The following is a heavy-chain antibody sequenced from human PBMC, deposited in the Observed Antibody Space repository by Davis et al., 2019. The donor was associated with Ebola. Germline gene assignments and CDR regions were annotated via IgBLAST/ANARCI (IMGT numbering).Heavy chain of an antibody. CDR1: GFTFSSYG. Sequence: GGSLRLSCAASGFTFSSYGMHWVRQAPGKGLEWVAVIWYDGSNKYYADSVKGRFTISRDNSKNTLYLQMNSLRAEDTAVYYCARVYGDYDWYFDLWGRGTLVTVSS. CDR2: IWYDGSNK. J-gene: IGHJ2*01. D-gene: IGHD4-17*01. V-gene: IGHV3-33*01. CDR3: ARVYGDYDWYFDL.